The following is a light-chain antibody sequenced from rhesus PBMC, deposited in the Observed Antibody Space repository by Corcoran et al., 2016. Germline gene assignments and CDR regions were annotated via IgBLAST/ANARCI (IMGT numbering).Light chain of an antibody. CDR1: ESVSFHGMNL. J-gene: IGKJ4*01. CDR3: LQSKDSPFT. CDR2: QAS. V-gene: IGKV7-13*01. Sequence: DIVLTQSPASLAVSPGQRATITCRASESVSFHGMNLIHWYQQRPGQPPKLLLYQASKKDNGAPARFSGSGSGTDFTLTINPVEADDAADYYCLQSKDSPFTFGGGTKVELK.